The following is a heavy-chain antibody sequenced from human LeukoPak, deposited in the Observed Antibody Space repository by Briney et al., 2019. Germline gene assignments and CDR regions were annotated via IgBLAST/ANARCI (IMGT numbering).Heavy chain of an antibody. Sequence: GGSLRLSCAASGFTFSSYWMHWVRQAPGKGLVWVSRINSDGSSTSYADSVKGRFTISRDNAKNTLYLQMNSLRAEDTAVYYCAKDGLAYCGGDCYIEYYYYMDVWGKGTTVTVSS. CDR2: INSDGSST. J-gene: IGHJ6*03. CDR3: AKDGLAYCGGDCYIEYYYYMDV. CDR1: GFTFSSYW. D-gene: IGHD2-21*01. V-gene: IGHV3-74*01.